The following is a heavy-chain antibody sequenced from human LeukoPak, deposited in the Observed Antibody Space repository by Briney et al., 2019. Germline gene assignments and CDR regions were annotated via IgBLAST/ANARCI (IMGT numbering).Heavy chain of an antibody. CDR3: ARGRSISILRGVAISDGCDI. J-gene: IGHJ3*02. V-gene: IGHV3-21*06. D-gene: IGHD3-10*01. Sequence: GGSLRLSCAASGFTFSTYSMNWVRQAPGKGLEWVSSIATSSDHIYYTGSLKGRFTNSRDNAKNSLYVHVHSLRPDDTAVYYCARGRSISILRGVAISDGCDIGGQGTKVSVS. CDR1: GFTFSTYS. CDR2: IATSSDHI.